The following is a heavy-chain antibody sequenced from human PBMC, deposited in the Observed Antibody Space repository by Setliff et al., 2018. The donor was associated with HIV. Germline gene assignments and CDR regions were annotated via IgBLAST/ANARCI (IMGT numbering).Heavy chain of an antibody. CDR1: GFSFSGAW. CDR3: TADLPDSAPYCFDY. D-gene: IGHD2-15*01. V-gene: IGHV3-15*01. CDR2: IKSGGTA. Sequence: GGSLRLSCAASGFSFSGAWMRWVRQAPGKGLEWVAQIKSGGTADYAAPVKGRFTISRDDSKNVVSLQMDSLKTEDTAVYYCTADLPDSAPYCFDYWGQGALVTV. J-gene: IGHJ4*02.